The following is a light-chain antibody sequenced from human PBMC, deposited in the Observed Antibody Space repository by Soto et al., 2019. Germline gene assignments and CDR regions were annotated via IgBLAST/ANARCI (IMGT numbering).Light chain of an antibody. Sequence: EIQMTQSPATLSASAGERATISCRASQSVSSNLNWYQQKPGQAPRLLIYGASTRATGVPARFSGSGSGTDFTLTITSLQSEDFAVYYCQQYNNWPRTFGQGTKLEIK. V-gene: IGKV3-15*01. CDR1: QSVSSN. J-gene: IGKJ2*01. CDR2: GAS. CDR3: QQYNNWPRT.